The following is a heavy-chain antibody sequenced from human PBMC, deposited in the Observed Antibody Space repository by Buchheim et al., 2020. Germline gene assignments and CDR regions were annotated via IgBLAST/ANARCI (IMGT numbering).Heavy chain of an antibody. CDR1: GFTFSSYA. CDR2: ISSGAGT. V-gene: IGHV3-23*01. J-gene: IGHJ4*02. D-gene: IGHD3-10*01. CDR3: VKDYLRFGED. Sequence: EVQLLESGGGLVQPGGSLRLSCAASGFTFSSYAMTWVRQAPGKGLEWVSAISSGAGTYYADSVKGRFTIPRDNSKNTLDLQMNSLRAEDTAVYYCVKDYLRFGEDWGQGTL.